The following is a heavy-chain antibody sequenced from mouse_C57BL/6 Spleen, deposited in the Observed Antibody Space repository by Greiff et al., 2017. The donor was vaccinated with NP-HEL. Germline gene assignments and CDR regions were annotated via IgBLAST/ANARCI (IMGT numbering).Heavy chain of an antibody. Sequence: EVQLQQSGPELVKPGASVKMSCKASGYTFTDYNMHWVKQSHGKSLEWIGYINPNNGGTSYNQKFKGKATLTVNKSSSTAYMELRSLTSEDSAVYYCARLLWLRRDAMDYWGQGTSVTVSS. CDR2: INPNNGGT. V-gene: IGHV1-22*01. CDR1: GYTFTDYN. J-gene: IGHJ4*01. D-gene: IGHD2-2*01. CDR3: ARLLWLRRDAMDY.